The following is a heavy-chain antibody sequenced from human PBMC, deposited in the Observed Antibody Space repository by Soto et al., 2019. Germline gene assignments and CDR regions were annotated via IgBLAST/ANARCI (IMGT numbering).Heavy chain of an antibody. V-gene: IGHV2-5*02. CDR2: IYWDDDK. CDR3: AHRVLRTVFGLVTTTAIYFDF. D-gene: IGHD3-3*01. CDR1: GFSLTTSGVG. J-gene: IGHJ4*02. Sequence: KESGPMPVTPRQTLTLTCTFSGFSLTTSGVGVGWIRQSPGKAPEWLALIYWDDDKRYSPSLKSRLTITKDTSKNQVVLTMADLDPADTGTYYCAHRVLRTVFGLVTTTAIYFDFWGQGTPVAVSS.